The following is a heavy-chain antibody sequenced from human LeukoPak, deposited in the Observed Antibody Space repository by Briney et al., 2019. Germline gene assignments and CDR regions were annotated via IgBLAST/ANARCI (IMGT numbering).Heavy chain of an antibody. D-gene: IGHD2-2*01. CDR3: AKDYFSGASCYFDY. J-gene: IGHJ4*02. CDR1: GFTFSSYW. V-gene: IGHV3-23*01. CDR2: ISDSASST. Sequence: GGSLRLSCAASGFTFSSYWMHWVRQAPGKGLEWVSGISDSASSTYYADSVKGRFTLSRDNSKNTLFLQMNSLRAEDTAVYYCAKDYFSGASCYFDYWGRGILVTVSS.